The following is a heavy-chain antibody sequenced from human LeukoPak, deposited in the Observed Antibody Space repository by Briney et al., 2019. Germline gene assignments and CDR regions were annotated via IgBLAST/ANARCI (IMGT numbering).Heavy chain of an antibody. Sequence: SETLSLTCAVYGGSFSGYHWGWIRQPPGKGLEWIGSIYYSGSTYYNPSLKSRVTISVDTSKNQFSLKLSSVTAADTAVYYCARGIPYYYGSGRAYNWFDPWGQGTLVTVSS. D-gene: IGHD3-10*01. CDR3: ARGIPYYYGSGRAYNWFDP. V-gene: IGHV4-34*01. J-gene: IGHJ5*02. CDR1: GGSFSGYH. CDR2: IYYSGST.